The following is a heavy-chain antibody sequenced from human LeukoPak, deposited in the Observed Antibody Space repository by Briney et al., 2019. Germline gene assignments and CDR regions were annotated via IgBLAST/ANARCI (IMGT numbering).Heavy chain of an antibody. Sequence: GQSLKISCMGSGYTFTRHWISWARQTPGKGLEWMGRIDPSDSYVNYSPSFQGHVSISVDQYVATVYLQWSTLKASDTAVYYCARHFWADDFSGYWDYWGQGTLVTVSS. CDR3: ARHFWADDFSGYWDY. J-gene: IGHJ4*02. CDR2: IDPSDSYV. D-gene: IGHD3-22*01. CDR1: GYTFTRHW. V-gene: IGHV5-10-1*01.